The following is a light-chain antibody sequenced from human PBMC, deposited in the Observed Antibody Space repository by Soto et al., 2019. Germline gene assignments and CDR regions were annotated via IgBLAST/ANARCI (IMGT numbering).Light chain of an antibody. J-gene: IGLJ2*01. CDR3: QVWNSSNDHVV. CDR1: NIGSKS. V-gene: IGLV3-21*02. Sequence: SYELTQPPSVSVAPGQTARITCGGNNIGSKSVHWYQQKPGQAPVLVVYDDSDRPSGIPKRFTGSNSGNTATLTISRVEAGDEPDYYCQVWNSSNDHVVFGGGTKLTVL. CDR2: DDS.